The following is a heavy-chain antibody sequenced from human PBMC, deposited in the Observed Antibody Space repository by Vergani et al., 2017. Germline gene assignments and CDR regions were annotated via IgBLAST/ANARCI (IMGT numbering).Heavy chain of an antibody. D-gene: IGHD3-10*01. J-gene: IGHJ2*01. CDR2: IDWDDEK. CDR3: TWLYGPTGHWYFDF. Sequence: VTLKESGPALVKPTQTLTLTCTVSGIPLSTSGMRVSWIRQPPGKAPEWLARIDWDDEKFYSPSLKTRLTISKDTSKNQVVLTMTKMDPVDTAMYYCTWLYGPTGHWYFDFWGRGTLVAVSS. CDR1: GIPLSTSGMR. V-gene: IGHV2-70*04.